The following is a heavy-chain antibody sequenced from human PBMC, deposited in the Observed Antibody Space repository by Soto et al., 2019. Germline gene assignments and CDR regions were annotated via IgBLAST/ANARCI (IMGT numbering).Heavy chain of an antibody. CDR3: AREVWCSGGSCHYPFDY. CDR2: IWYDGSNK. D-gene: IGHD2-15*01. Sequence: PGGSLRLSCAASGFTFSSYGMHWVRQAPGKGLEWVAVIWYDGSNKYYADSVKGRFTISRDNSKNTLYLQMNSLRAEDTAVYYCAREVWCSGGSCHYPFDYWGQGTLVTVSS. V-gene: IGHV3-33*01. J-gene: IGHJ4*02. CDR1: GFTFSSYG.